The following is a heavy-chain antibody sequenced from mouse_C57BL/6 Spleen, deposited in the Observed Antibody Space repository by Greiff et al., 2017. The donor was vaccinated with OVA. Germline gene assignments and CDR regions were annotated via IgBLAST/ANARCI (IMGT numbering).Heavy chain of an antibody. D-gene: IGHD3-2*02. J-gene: IGHJ4*01. CDR1: GFNIKDDY. CDR2: IDPENGDT. V-gene: IGHV14-4*01. Sequence: VQLKQSGAELVRPGASVKLSCTASGFNIKDDYMHWVKQRPEQGLEWIGWIDPENGDTEYDSKFQGKATITADTSSNTAYLQLSSLTSEDTAVYYCTARSAGYEDYAMDYWGQGTSVTVSS. CDR3: TARSAGYEDYAMDY.